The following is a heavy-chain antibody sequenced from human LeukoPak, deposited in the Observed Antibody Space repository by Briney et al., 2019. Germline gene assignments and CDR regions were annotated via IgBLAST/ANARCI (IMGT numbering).Heavy chain of an antibody. CDR2: INWNGGST. CDR1: GFTFSHAW. V-gene: IGHV3-20*04. D-gene: IGHD2-15*01. Sequence: PGGSLRLSCAVSGFTFSHAWMSWVRQAPGKGLEWVSGINWNGGSTGYADSVKGRFTISRDNAKNSLYLQMNSLRAEDTALYYCARDPDPLGYCSGGSCYSGAFDIWGQGTMVTVSS. CDR3: ARDPDPLGYCSGGSCYSGAFDI. J-gene: IGHJ3*02.